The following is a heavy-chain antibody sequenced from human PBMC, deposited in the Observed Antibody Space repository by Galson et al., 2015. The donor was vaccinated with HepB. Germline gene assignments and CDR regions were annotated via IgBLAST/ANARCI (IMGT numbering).Heavy chain of an antibody. CDR1: GYTYTGYY. Sequence: SVKVSCKASGYTYTGYYMHWVRQAHGQGLEWMGWIKPNSGGTNYAQKFQGWVTMTRDTSISTAYMELSRLRSDDTAVYYCARPFAVDMVLGVMPYYWGRGTLVTVSS. CDR2: IKPNSGGT. D-gene: IGHD3-10*01. J-gene: IGHJ4*02. V-gene: IGHV1-2*04. CDR3: ARPFAVDMVLGVMPYY.